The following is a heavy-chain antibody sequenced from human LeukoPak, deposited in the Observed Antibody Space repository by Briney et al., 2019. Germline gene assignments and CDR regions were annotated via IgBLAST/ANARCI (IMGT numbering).Heavy chain of an antibody. V-gene: IGHV3-23*01. J-gene: IGHJ4*02. Sequence: PGGSLRLSCAASGFTFSSYAMSWVRQAPGKGLEWVSAISGSGGSTYYTDSVKGRFTISRDNSKNTLYLQMNSLRAEDTAVYYCAKDLVARGYSYGLDYWGQGTLVTVSS. D-gene: IGHD5-18*01. CDR1: GFTFSSYA. CDR2: ISGSGGST. CDR3: AKDLVARGYSYGLDY.